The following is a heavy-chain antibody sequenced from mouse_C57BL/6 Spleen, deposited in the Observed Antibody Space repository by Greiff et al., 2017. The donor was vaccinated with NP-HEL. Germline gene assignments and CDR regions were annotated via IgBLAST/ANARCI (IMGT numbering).Heavy chain of an antibody. V-gene: IGHV1-81*01. CDR1: GYTFTSYG. J-gene: IGHJ2*01. CDR2: IYPRSGNT. Sequence: QVQLQQSGAELARPGASVKLSCKASGYTFTSYGISWVKQRTGQGLEWIGEIYPRSGNTYYNEKFKGKATLTADKSSSTAYMELRSLTSEDSAVYFCARGGITTVVADFDYWGQGTTLTVSS. D-gene: IGHD1-1*01. CDR3: ARGGITTVVADFDY.